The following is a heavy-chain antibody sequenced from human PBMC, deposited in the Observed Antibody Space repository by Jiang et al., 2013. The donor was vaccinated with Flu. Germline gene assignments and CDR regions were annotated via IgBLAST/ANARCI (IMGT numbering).Heavy chain of an antibody. D-gene: IGHD2-2*02. CDR1: GGSISSSSYY. CDR3: ARQSLGDTPDY. CDR2: IYYSGST. V-gene: IGHV4-39*01. J-gene: IGHJ4*02. Sequence: GSGLVKPSETLSLTCTVSGGSISSSSYYWGWIRQPPGKGLEWIGSIYYSGSTYYNPSLKSRVTISVDTSKNQFSLKLSSVTAADTAVYYCARQSLGDTPDYWGQGTLVTVSS.